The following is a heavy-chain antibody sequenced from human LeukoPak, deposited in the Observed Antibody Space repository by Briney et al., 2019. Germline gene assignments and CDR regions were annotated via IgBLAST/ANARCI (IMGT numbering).Heavy chain of an antibody. CDR3: ARDYQGGARWWKNPGPKRRLAPFDY. CDR1: GGSISSYY. V-gene: IGHV4-59*01. J-gene: IGHJ4*02. CDR2: IYYSGST. D-gene: IGHD2-15*01. Sequence: SETLSLTCTVSGGSISSYYWSWIRQPPGKGLEWIGYIYYSGSTNYNPSLKSRVTISVDTSKNQFSLKLNSVTAADTAVYYCARDYQGGARWWKNPGPKRRLAPFDYWGQETLSPSPQ.